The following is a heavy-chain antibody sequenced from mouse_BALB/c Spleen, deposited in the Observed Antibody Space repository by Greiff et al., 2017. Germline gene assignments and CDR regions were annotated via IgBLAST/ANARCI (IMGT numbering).Heavy chain of an antibody. J-gene: IGHJ4*01. Sequence: EVMLVESGGGLVQPGGSRKLSCAASGFTFSSFGMHWVRQAPEKGLEWVAYISSGSSTIYYADTVKGRFTISRDNPKNTLFLQMTSLRSEDTAMYYCARGGDGNYVNYYAMDYWGQGTSVTVSS. CDR1: GFTFSSFG. D-gene: IGHD2-1*01. CDR3: ARGGDGNYVNYYAMDY. V-gene: IGHV5-17*02. CDR2: ISSGSSTI.